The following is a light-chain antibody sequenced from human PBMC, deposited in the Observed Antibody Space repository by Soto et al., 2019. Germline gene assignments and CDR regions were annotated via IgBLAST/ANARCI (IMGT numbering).Light chain of an antibody. CDR3: CSYAGSSTLV. J-gene: IGLJ2*01. V-gene: IGLV2-23*01. CDR2: EGS. Sequence: QSALTQPASMSGSPGQSITISYTGTSSDVGSYNLVSWYQQHPGKAPKLMIYEGSKRPSGVSNRFSGSKSGNTASLTISGLQAEDEADYYCCSYAGSSTLVFGGGTKVTVL. CDR1: SSDVGSYNL.